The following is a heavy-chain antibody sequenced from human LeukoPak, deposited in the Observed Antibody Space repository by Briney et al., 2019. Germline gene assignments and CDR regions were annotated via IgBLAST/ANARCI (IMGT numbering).Heavy chain of an antibody. CDR3: ARVLGSVLDY. V-gene: IGHV3-53*01. Sequence: PGGSLRLSCAAYGFAVSSNYMSWVRQAPGKGLEWVSIIYSGGSTYYADSVKGRFTISRDNSKNTLSLQLNSLRAEDTAVYYCARVLGSVLDYWGQGTLVTVSS. CDR2: IYSGGST. J-gene: IGHJ4*02. CDR1: GFAVSSNY. D-gene: IGHD3-10*01.